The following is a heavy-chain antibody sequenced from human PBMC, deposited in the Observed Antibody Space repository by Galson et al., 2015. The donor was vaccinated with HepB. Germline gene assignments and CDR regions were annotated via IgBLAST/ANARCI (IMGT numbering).Heavy chain of an antibody. CDR3: ARVADCSGGSCYSGDSYYYDSSGYYPDY. D-gene: IGHD3-22*01. CDR1: GFAFSSYS. Sequence: SLRLSCAASGFAFSSYSMNWVRQAPGKGLEWVSSISSSSSYIYYADSVKGRFTISRDNAKNSLYLQMNSLRAEDTAVYYCARVADCSGGSCYSGDSYYYDSSGYYPDYWGQGTLVTVSS. V-gene: IGHV3-21*01. CDR2: ISSSSSYI. J-gene: IGHJ4*02.